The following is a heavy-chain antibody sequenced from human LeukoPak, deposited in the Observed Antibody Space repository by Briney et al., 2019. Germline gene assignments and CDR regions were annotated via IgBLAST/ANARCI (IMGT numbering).Heavy chain of an antibody. CDR1: GFTFSTYA. CDR3: ARHHYYFDH. V-gene: IGHV3-23*01. Sequence: GGSLRLSCAASGFTFSTYAMSWVRQAPGKGLEWVSAISGGGGSTYYADSVKGRFTISRDNSKNTLYLQMNSLRADDTALYYCARHHYYFDHWGQGTLVTVSS. J-gene: IGHJ4*02. CDR2: ISGGGGST.